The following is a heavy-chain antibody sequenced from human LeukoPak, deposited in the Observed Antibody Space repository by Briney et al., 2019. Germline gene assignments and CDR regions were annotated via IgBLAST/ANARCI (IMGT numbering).Heavy chain of an antibody. V-gene: IGHV3-21*01. CDR3: ARDSSYGDDRQLDY. D-gene: IGHD4-17*01. J-gene: IGHJ4*02. CDR1: GFTFSSYS. Sequence: GGSLRLSCAASGFTFSSYSMNWVRQAPGKGLEWVSSISSSSSYIYYADSVKGRFTISRDNAKTSLYLQMNSLMAEDTAVYSCARDSSYGDDRQLDYWGRGTLATVSS. CDR2: ISSSSSYI.